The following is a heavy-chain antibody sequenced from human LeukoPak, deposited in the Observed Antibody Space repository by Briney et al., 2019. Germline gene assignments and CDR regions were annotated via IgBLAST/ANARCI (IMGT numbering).Heavy chain of an antibody. D-gene: IGHD4-17*01. CDR2: ISYDGSNK. V-gene: IGHV3-30*03. J-gene: IGHJ4*02. CDR1: GFTFSSYG. CDR3: ARDLYVYGDYNALHY. Sequence: GGSLRLSCAASGFTFSSYGMHWVRQAPGKGLEWVAVISYDGSNKYYADSVKGRFTISRDNSKNTLYLQMGSLRAEDMAVYYCARDLYVYGDYNALHYWGQGTLVTVSS.